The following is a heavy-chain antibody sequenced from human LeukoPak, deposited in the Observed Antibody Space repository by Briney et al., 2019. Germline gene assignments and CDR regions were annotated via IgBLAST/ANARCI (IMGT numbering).Heavy chain of an antibody. J-gene: IGHJ4*02. V-gene: IGHV3-23*01. CDR3: AKEALMIVFDY. D-gene: IGHD3-22*01. CDR1: GFTFSSYS. Sequence: GGSLRLSCAASGFTFSSYSMNWVRQAPGKGLERVSAISGSGGSTYYADSVKGRFTISRDNSKNTLYLQMNSLRAEDTAVYYYAKEALMIVFDYWGQGTLVTVSS. CDR2: ISGSGGST.